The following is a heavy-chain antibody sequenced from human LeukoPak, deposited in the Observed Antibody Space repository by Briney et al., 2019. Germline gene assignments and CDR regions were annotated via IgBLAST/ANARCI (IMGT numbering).Heavy chain of an antibody. V-gene: IGHV3-15*01. J-gene: IGHJ4*02. CDR2: MKSKSDGGTI. D-gene: IGHD6-13*01. CDR3: TNDDGQLVFDY. Sequence: GGSLRLSCAASGLSFSSVWMSWVRQAPGKGLEWVGRMKSKSDGGTIDYAAPVRGRFTISRDDSRKTLYLQMNSLKTEDTAVYYRTNDDGQLVFDYWGQGSLVTVSS. CDR1: GLSFSSVW.